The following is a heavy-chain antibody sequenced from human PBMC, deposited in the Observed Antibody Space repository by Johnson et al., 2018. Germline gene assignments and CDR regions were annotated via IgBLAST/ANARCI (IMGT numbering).Heavy chain of an antibody. D-gene: IGHD1-7*01. CDR2: IIPMFRTP. Sequence: QVQLVESGAEVKKPGSSVKVSCKASGDTFSSYVITWVRQAPGQGLEWMGGIIPMFRTPTYAQKFQGRVTVTADESTKTAHMELSSLISEDTAVYFCARYSYYWHYEVPELGISAFHIWGRGTVVTVSS. CDR1: GDTFSSYV. V-gene: IGHV1-69*01. CDR3: ARYSYYWHYEVPELGISAFHI. J-gene: IGHJ3*02.